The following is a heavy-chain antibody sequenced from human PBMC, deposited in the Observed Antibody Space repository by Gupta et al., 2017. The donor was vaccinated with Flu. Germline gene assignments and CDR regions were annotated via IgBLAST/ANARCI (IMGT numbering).Heavy chain of an antibody. D-gene: IGHD3-9*01. CDR1: GFSFINDW. Sequence: EVQLVESGGGLVKPGGSLRLSCIGSGFSFINDWMSWVRQAPGKGLEWVGRIRSEAHGGTTDYAASVKGRYTISRDDSKNTLSLQMNSLKTEDAAVYYCATHLFTGYPTLDDWGNGSTV. CDR2: IRSEAHGGTT. J-gene: IGHJ6*01. V-gene: IGHV3-15*01. CDR3: ATHLFTGYPTLDD.